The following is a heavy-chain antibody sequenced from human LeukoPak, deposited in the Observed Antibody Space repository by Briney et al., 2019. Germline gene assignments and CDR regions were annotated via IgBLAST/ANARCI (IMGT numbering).Heavy chain of an antibody. V-gene: IGHV3-11*01. CDR3: AKGVVEDYGNYYYMDV. J-gene: IGHJ6*03. CDR2: ISSSGSTI. D-gene: IGHD4-17*01. CDR1: GDSISSGSYS. Sequence: LSLTCAVSGDSISSGSYSWSWIRQPPGKGLEWVSYISSSGSTIYYADSVKGRFTISRDNAKNSLYLQMNSLRAEDTAVYYCAKGVVEDYGNYYYMDVWGKGTTVTVSS.